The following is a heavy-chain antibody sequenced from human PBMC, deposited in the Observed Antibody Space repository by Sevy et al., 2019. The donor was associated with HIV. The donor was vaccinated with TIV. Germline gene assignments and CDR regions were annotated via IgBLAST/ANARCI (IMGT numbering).Heavy chain of an antibody. V-gene: IGHV4-61*01. CDR3: ARANDFWSGYRYGMDV. J-gene: IGHJ6*02. D-gene: IGHD3-3*01. Sequence: SETLSLTCTVSGGSVSSGSYYWSWIRQPPGKGLEWIGYIYYSGSTNYNPSLRSRFTISVDTSKNQFSLKLSSVTAADTAVYYCARANDFWSGYRYGMDVWGQGTTVTVSS. CDR1: GGSVSSGSYY. CDR2: IYYSGST.